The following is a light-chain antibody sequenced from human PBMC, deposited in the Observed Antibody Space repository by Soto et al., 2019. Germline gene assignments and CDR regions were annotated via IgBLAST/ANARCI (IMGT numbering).Light chain of an antibody. CDR2: HTS. CDR1: QTIYNN. J-gene: IGKJ1*01. CDR3: QHYQNLWA. Sequence: IVMTQSLDTLSVSPGERSTLSCRASQTIYNNVAWYQKRPGQAPRFLIYHTSSRATGIPARFTGSGSGTEFTLTIRSMKSEDFAVDYCQHYQNLWAFGQGTKVDIK. V-gene: IGKV3-15*01.